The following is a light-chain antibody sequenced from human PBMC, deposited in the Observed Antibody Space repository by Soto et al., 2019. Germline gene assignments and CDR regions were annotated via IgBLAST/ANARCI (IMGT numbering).Light chain of an antibody. Sequence: VVTQEPSLTVSPGGTVTLTCGSSTGAVTNGHYPYWFQQKPGQAPRTLIYDTTNRHSWSPARFSGSLLGGKAALTLSGAQPEDEAEYYCLLSYNGPYVFGTGTKVTVL. V-gene: IGLV7-46*01. CDR2: DTT. CDR3: LLSYNGPYV. J-gene: IGLJ1*01. CDR1: TGAVTNGHY.